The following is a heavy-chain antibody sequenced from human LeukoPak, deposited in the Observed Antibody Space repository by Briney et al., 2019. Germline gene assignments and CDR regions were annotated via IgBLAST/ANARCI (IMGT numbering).Heavy chain of an antibody. CDR2: ISSDGGST. CDR1: GFTSDDYA. J-gene: IGHJ4*02. V-gene: IGHV3-64*01. Sequence: TGGSLRLSCAASGFTSDDYAMHWVRQAPGKGLEYVSAISSDGGSTYYANSVKGRFTISRDNSKNTLYLQMGSLRAEDMAVYYCARSGDSSSWYRGAADYWGQGTLVTVSS. CDR3: ARSGDSSSWYRGAADY. D-gene: IGHD6-13*01.